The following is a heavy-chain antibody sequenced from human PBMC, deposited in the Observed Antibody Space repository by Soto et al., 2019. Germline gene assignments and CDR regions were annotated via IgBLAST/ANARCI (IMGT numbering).Heavy chain of an antibody. J-gene: IGHJ4*02. CDR3: VRGRTGLQDYFDY. Sequence: GGSLRLSCSASGFTFSNFAMHWVRQAPGKGLEWVAVIWYDGSDKYYADSVKGRFTISRDNSKNTLYLQVNSPRAEDTAVYYCVRGRTGLQDYFDYWGQGTLVTVSS. CDR2: IWYDGSDK. CDR1: GFTFSNFA. V-gene: IGHV3-33*01. D-gene: IGHD1-1*01.